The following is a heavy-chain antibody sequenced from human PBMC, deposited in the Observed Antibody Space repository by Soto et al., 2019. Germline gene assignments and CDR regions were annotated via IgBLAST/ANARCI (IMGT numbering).Heavy chain of an antibody. J-gene: IGHJ6*03. CDR3: ARLVVPAANFYYYYYMDV. CDR1: GGSISSYY. Sequence: QVQLQESGPGLVKPSETLSLTCTVSGGSISSYYWSWIRQPPGKGLEWIGYIYYSGSTNYNPSLKSRVTISVDTSKNQFSLKLSSVTAADTAVYYCARLVVPAANFYYYYYMDVWGKGTTVTVSS. CDR2: IYYSGST. D-gene: IGHD2-2*01. V-gene: IGHV4-59*01.